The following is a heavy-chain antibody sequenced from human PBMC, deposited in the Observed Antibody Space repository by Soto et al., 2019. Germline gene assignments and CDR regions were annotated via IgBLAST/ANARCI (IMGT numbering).Heavy chain of an antibody. V-gene: IGHV2-70*04. CDR2: IDWDDDK. Sequence: GPTLGNATQTLTLTCTFSGFSLSTSGMRVSWIRQPPGKALEWLARIDWDDDKFYSTSLMTRLTISKDTSKNQVVLTMTNMDPVDTATYYCARLYSSGWYDYWGQGTLVTVSS. CDR3: ARLYSSGWYDY. J-gene: IGHJ4*02. D-gene: IGHD6-19*01. CDR1: GFSLSTSGMR.